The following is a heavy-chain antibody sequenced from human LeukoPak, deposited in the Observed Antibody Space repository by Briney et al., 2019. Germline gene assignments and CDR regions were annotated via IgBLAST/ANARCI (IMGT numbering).Heavy chain of an antibody. CDR2: IYTSGST. Sequence: SQTLSLTCTVSGGSISSGSYYWSWIRQPAGKGLEWIGRIYTSGSTNYNPSLKSRVTMSVDTSKNQFSLKLSSVTAADTAVYYCARASLPPYYGGTYYYYMDVWGKGTTVTVSS. V-gene: IGHV4-61*02. D-gene: IGHD3-16*01. J-gene: IGHJ6*03. CDR1: GGSISSGSYY. CDR3: ARASLPPYYGGTYYYYMDV.